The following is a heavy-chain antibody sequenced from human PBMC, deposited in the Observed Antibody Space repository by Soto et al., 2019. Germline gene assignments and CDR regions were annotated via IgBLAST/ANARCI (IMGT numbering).Heavy chain of an antibody. Sequence: QVQLVQSGAEVKKPGSSVKVSCKASGGSFSTYGISWVRQAPGQGLEWMGGFIPVFTTAKYAQKFQGRVSITADESTDTAYMELSSLRSEDTAVYFCARDGVDVSRTTVRHGALDIWCQGTVVTVSS. CDR2: FIPVFTTA. D-gene: IGHD4-17*01. CDR1: GGSFSTYG. V-gene: IGHV1-69*01. CDR3: ARDGVDVSRTTVRHGALDI. J-gene: IGHJ3*02.